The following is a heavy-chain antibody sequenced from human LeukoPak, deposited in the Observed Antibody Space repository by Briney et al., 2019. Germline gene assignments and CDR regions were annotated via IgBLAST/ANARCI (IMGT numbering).Heavy chain of an antibody. CDR3: ARGLNDSWTGEDY. J-gene: IGHJ4*02. Sequence: SETLSLTCAVYGGSFSGYYWSWIRQPPGKGLEWIGEINHSGSTNYNPSLKSRVTISLDTSKSQFSLKVRYVTAADTAVYYCARGLNDSWTGEDYWGQGTLVTVSS. D-gene: IGHD3-3*01. V-gene: IGHV4-34*01. CDR2: INHSGST. CDR1: GGSFSGYY.